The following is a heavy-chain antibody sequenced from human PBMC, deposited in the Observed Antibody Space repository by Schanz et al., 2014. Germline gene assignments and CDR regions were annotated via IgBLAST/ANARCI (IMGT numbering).Heavy chain of an antibody. CDR3: ARDEGDYYALDF. V-gene: IGHV3-7*01. Sequence: EVQLVESGGGLVQPGGSLRLSCAASGFTFSTYWMSWVRQAPGKGLEWVANIKQDESERSYVDSVKGRFTISRDNAKSSLYLQMNSLGAEETAVYYCARDEGDYYALDFWGQGTLVTVSS. CDR1: GFTFSTYW. J-gene: IGHJ4*02. D-gene: IGHD3-3*01. CDR2: IKQDESER.